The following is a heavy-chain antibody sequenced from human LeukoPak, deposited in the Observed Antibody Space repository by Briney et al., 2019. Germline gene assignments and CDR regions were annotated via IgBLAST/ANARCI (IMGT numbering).Heavy chain of an antibody. CDR1: GGSFSGYY. Sequence: SETLSLTCAVYGGSFSGYYWSWIRQPPGKGLEWIGYVYYSGSTNYNPSLKSRVTISVDTSKNQFSLKLSSVTAADTAVYYCARDRSPYYYGSGNAFDIWGQGTMVTVSS. J-gene: IGHJ3*02. CDR2: VYYSGST. CDR3: ARDRSPYYYGSGNAFDI. V-gene: IGHV4-59*01. D-gene: IGHD3-10*01.